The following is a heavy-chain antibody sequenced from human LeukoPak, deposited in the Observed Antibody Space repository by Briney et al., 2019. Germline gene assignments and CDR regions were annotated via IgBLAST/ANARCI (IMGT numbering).Heavy chain of an antibody. CDR2: ISSDGSTT. CDR3: ARDDSSGYRCDN. Sequence: PGGSLRLSCAASAFTFRNYWMHWVRQVPGRGLVWVSRISSDGSTTNYADSVRGRFTISRDNAKNTLYLQMNSLRAEDTAVYYCARDDSSGYRCDNWGQGTLVTVSS. V-gene: IGHV3-74*01. D-gene: IGHD3-22*01. J-gene: IGHJ4*02. CDR1: AFTFRNYW.